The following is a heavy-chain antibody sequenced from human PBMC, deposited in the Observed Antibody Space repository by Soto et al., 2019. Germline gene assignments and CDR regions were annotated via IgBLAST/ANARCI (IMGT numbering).Heavy chain of an antibody. V-gene: IGHV6-1*01. CDR3: ARGLWSGYYSNWFDP. J-gene: IGHJ5*02. D-gene: IGHD3-3*01. Sequence: PSQTLSLTCAISGDSVSSNSAAWNWIRQSPSRGLEWLGRTYYRSKWYNDYAVSVKSRITIKPDTSKNQFSLQLNSVTPEDTAVYYCARGLWSGYYSNWFDPWGQGALVTVSS. CDR1: GDSVSSNSAA. CDR2: TYYRSKWYN.